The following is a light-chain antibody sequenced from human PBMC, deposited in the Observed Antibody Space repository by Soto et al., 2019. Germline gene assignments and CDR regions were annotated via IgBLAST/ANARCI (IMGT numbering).Light chain of an antibody. J-gene: IGKJ1*01. CDR2: GAS. CDR3: QQYDSSPRT. CDR1: QRVSSN. Sequence: EIVMWQSPATLSVSQGERATLSCSARQRVSSNLARYQKKPGQAPRLLIYGASNRATGIPDGFIGSGSGTDFTLTISRLEPEDFAVYYCQQYDSSPRTFGQVTNVDVK. V-gene: IGKV3-20*01.